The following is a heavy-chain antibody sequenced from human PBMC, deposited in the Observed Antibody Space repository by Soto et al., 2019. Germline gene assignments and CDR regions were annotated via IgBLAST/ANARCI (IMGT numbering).Heavy chain of an antibody. CDR3: ARVEKGLLWFGESTYYMDV. CDR2: INSDGSST. J-gene: IGHJ6*03. CDR1: GFTFSSYW. V-gene: IGHV3-74*01. Sequence: GGSLILSCAASGFTFSSYWMHWVRQAPGKGLVWVSRINSDGSSTSYADSVKGRFTISRDNAKNTLYLQMNSLRAEDTAVYYCARVEKGLLWFGESTYYMDVWGKGTTVTVSS. D-gene: IGHD3-10*01.